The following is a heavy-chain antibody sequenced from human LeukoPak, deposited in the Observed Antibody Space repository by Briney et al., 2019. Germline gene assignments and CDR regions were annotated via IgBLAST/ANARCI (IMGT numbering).Heavy chain of an antibody. CDR1: GFTFSSYA. J-gene: IGHJ4*02. CDR2: ISGSGGST. V-gene: IGHV3-23*01. D-gene: IGHD3-22*01. CDR3: ATFPKYYYDSSGYYPSPFY. Sequence: GGSLRLSCAASGFTFSSYAMSWVRQAPGKGLEWVSAISGSGGSTYYADSVKGRFTISRDNSKNTLYLQMNSLRAEDTAVYYCATFPKYYYDSSGYYPSPFYWGQGTLVIVSS.